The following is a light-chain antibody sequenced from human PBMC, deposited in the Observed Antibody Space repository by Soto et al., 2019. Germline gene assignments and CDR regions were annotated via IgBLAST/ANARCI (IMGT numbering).Light chain of an antibody. J-gene: IGKJ4*01. V-gene: IGKV3-20*01. CDR1: QSVSSSY. Sequence: EIVLTQSPGTLSLSPGERATLSCRASQSVSSSYLAWYQQKPGQAPMLLIYGASSRATGIPDRFSGSGSGTAFTLTISRLEPEDFAVYYCQQYGSSPLTFGGGTKVEIK. CDR2: GAS. CDR3: QQYGSSPLT.